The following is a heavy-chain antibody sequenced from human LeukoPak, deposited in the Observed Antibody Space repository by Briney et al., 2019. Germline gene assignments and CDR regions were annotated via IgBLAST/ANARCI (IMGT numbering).Heavy chain of an antibody. CDR3: ARVWVVVVAATPVFYYGMDV. V-gene: IGHV4-39*07. CDR2: IYYSGST. Sequence: SETLSLTCTVSGGSISSSSYYWGWIRQPPGKGLEWIGSIYYSGSTYYNPSLKSRVTISVDTSKNQFSLKLSSVTAADTAVYYCARVWVVVVAATPVFYYGMDVWGQGTTVTVSS. J-gene: IGHJ6*02. CDR1: GGSISSSSYY. D-gene: IGHD2-15*01.